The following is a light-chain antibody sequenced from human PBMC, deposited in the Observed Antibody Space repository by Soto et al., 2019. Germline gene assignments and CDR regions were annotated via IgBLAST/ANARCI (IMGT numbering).Light chain of an antibody. V-gene: IGLV2-8*01. CDR3: SSYAGSNNEV. CDR1: SSDVGGYNY. CDR2: EVS. Sequence: QSALTQPPSASGSPGQSVTISCTGTSSDVGGYNYVSWYQQHPGKAPKLMIYEVSKRPSGVPDRFSGSKSGNTASLTVSGLQAEDEADYYCSSYAGSNNEVFGTGTKVIV. J-gene: IGLJ1*01.